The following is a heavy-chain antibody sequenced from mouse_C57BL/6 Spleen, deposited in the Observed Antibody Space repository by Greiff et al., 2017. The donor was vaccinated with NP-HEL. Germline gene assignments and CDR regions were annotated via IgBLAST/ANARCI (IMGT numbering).Heavy chain of an antibody. J-gene: IGHJ4*01. V-gene: IGHV5-6*01. D-gene: IGHD2-2*01. CDR3: AREVTTGPYYAMDY. Sequence: VQLKESGGDLVKPGGSLKLSCAASGFTFSSYGMSWVRQTPDKRLEWVATISSGGSYTYYPDSVKGRFTISRDNAKNTLYLQMSSLKSEDTAMYYCAREVTTGPYYAMDYWGQGTSVTVSS. CDR2: ISSGGSYT. CDR1: GFTFSSYG.